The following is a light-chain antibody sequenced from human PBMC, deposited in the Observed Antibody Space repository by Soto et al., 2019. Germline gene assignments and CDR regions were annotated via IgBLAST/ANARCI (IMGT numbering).Light chain of an antibody. CDR3: QQYGGPPQT. J-gene: IGKJ1*01. CDR1: QSVSSGY. CDR2: AAS. Sequence: EIVLTQSPGTLSLSPGERATLYCRASQSVSSGYLAWYQQKPGQAPRLLIYAASSRAAGIPDRFSGSGSGTDFTLTISRLEPEDFEVYYCQQYGGPPQTFGQGTKVDIK. V-gene: IGKV3-20*01.